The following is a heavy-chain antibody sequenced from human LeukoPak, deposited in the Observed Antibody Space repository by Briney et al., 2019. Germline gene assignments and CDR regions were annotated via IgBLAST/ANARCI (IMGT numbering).Heavy chain of an antibody. V-gene: IGHV4-30-2*01. Sequence: PSETLSLTCAVSGGSISSGGYSWSWIRQPPGKGLEWIGYIYHSGGTYYNPSLKSRVTISVDRSKNQFSLKLSSVTAADTAVYYCAREYGDYFDYWGQGTLVTVSS. J-gene: IGHJ4*02. CDR2: IYHSGGT. CDR3: AREYGDYFDY. CDR1: GGSISSGGYS. D-gene: IGHD4-17*01.